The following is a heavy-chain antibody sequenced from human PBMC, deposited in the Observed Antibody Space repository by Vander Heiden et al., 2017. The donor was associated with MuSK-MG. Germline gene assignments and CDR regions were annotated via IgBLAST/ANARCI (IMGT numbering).Heavy chain of an antibody. J-gene: IGHJ6*02. CDR1: NGTFNRYS. CDR2: VIPFLDVS. D-gene: IGHD3-10*01. CDR3: ARSGLGADAEYGLDV. Sequence: QVQLVQSGAEVKKPGSSVKVSCKAPNGTFNRYSINWVRQAPGQGLEWMGRVIPFLDVSHYAKKCQGSVTFSADKSSDTAYVELSSLRSDDTAVYFCARSGLGADAEYGLDVWGQGTTVTVS. V-gene: IGHV1-69*04.